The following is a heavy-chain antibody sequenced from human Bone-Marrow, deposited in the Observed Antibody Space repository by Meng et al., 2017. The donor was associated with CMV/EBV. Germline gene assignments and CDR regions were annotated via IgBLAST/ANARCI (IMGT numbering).Heavy chain of an antibody. V-gene: IGHV1-18*01. Sequence: ASVKVSCKASGYTFISYGITWVRQAPGQGLEWMGWISPYNGNTNYAQKLQGRVTMTTDTSTSTAYMELRSLRSDDTAVYYCTRGGRHYDFHYWGQGTLVTVSS. D-gene: IGHD3-16*01. CDR2: ISPYNGNT. CDR3: TRGGRHYDFHY. J-gene: IGHJ4*02. CDR1: GYTFISYG.